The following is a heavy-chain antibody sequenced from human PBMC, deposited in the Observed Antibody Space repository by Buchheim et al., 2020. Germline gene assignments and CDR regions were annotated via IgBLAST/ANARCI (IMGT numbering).Heavy chain of an antibody. J-gene: IGHJ6*02. CDR2: ISYDGSNK. V-gene: IGHV3-30*18. CDR3: AKDRGTVVSYYYYGMDV. CDR1: GFTFSSYG. D-gene: IGHD4-23*01. Sequence: QVQLVESGGGVVQPGRSLRLSCAASGFTFSSYGMHWVRQAPGKGLEWVAVISYDGSNKYYADSVKGRFTISRDNSKNTLYLQMNSLRAEDTAVYYCAKDRGTVVSYYYYGMDVWGQGTT.